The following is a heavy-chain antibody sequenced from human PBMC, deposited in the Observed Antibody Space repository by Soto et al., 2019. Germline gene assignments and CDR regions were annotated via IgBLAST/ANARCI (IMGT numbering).Heavy chain of an antibody. CDR2: ISYDGSNK. V-gene: IGHV3-30*18. J-gene: IGHJ3*02. D-gene: IGHD3-9*01. Sequence: GGSLRLSCAASGFTFSSYGMHWVRQAPGKGLEWVAVISYDGSNKYYADSVKGRFTISRDNSKNTLYLQMNSLRAEDTAVYYCAKDWLDAFDICGQGTMVTVSS. CDR3: AKDWLDAFDI. CDR1: GFTFSSYG.